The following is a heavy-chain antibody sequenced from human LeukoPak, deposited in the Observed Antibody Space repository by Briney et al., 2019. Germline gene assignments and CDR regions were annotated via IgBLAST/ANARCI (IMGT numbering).Heavy chain of an antibody. V-gene: IGHV3-7*01. D-gene: IGHD2-21*01. CDR1: GYTFSNYW. J-gene: IGHJ4*02. Sequence: GGSLRLSCSASGYTFSNYWMRWVRQAPGKGLEYVANIKQDGSETYYVDSVKGRFTISRDNAKNSLYLQMNSLRVEDTAVYYCARDQGILFFDSWGQGTLVTVSS. CDR2: IKQDGSET. CDR3: ARDQGILFFDS.